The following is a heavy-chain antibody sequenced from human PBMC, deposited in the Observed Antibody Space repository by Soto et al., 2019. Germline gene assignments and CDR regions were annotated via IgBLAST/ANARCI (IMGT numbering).Heavy chain of an antibody. CDR2: INPNSGKT. CDR1: GYTFPSYD. Sequence: QVQLVQSGAEVKKPGASVKVSCKASGYTFPSYDINWVRQATGQGLEWLGWINPNSGKTGYAQKFKGRFTLTRKPSIRTAYMALSSLRSEDTAVYYCAREHYGNSAWFDPWGQGTLVTVSS. V-gene: IGHV1-8*01. CDR3: AREHYGNSAWFDP. D-gene: IGHD3-10*01. J-gene: IGHJ5*02.